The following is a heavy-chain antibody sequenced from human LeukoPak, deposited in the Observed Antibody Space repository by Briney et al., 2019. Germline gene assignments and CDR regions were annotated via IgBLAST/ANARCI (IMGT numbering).Heavy chain of an antibody. V-gene: IGHV3-30*18. Sequence: GRSLRLPCATSGFTFSNYGMHWVRQAPGKGLEWVAVISYDGSNKYYADSVKGRFTISRDNSENTLYLQMNSLRPEDAAVYYCANLPLWGQGTLVTVSS. J-gene: IGHJ4*02. CDR1: GFTFSNYG. CDR2: ISYDGSNK. CDR3: ANLPL.